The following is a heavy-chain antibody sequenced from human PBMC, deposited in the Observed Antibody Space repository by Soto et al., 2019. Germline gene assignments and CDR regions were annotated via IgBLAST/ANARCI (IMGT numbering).Heavy chain of an antibody. V-gene: IGHV1-18*01. CDR3: EGASGGLNYDLLTGYRGVDY. Sequence: QVQLVQSGAEVKKPGASVKVSCKASGYTFTSYGISWVRQAPGQGLEWMGRISAYNGNIKYAQKLQGRVNLTTDPTTSTAYMELRSLGSDDTAVYYCEGASGGLNYDLLTGYRGVDYWGQGTLVTVSS. J-gene: IGHJ4*02. D-gene: IGHD3-9*01. CDR1: GYTFTSYG. CDR2: ISAYNGNI.